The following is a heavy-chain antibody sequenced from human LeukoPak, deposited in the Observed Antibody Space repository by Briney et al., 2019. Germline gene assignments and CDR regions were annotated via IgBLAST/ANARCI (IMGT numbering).Heavy chain of an antibody. D-gene: IGHD3-3*01. CDR3: ARAERRGYDFWSGYYLPDY. Sequence: GGSLRLSCAASGFTFSSYWMHWVRQAPGKGLVWVSRINSDGSSTSYADSVKGRFTISRDNAKNTLYLQMNSLRAEDTAVYYCARAERRGYDFWSGYYLPDYWGQGTLVTVSS. CDR1: GFTFSSYW. CDR2: INSDGSST. V-gene: IGHV3-74*01. J-gene: IGHJ4*02.